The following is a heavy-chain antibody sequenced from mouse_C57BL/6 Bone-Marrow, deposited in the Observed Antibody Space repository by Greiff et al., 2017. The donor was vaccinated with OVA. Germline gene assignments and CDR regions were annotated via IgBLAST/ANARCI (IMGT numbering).Heavy chain of an antibody. CDR3: ARYPLLRND. J-gene: IGHJ2*01. Sequence: QVQLQQSGPELVKPGASVKISCKASGYAFSSSWMNWAKQRPGKGLEWIGRIYPGDGDTNYNGKFKGKATLTADKSSSTAYMQLSSLTSEDSAVYFCARYPLLRNDWGQGTTLTVSS. D-gene: IGHD1-2*01. CDR2: IYPGDGDT. CDR1: GYAFSSSW. V-gene: IGHV1-82*01.